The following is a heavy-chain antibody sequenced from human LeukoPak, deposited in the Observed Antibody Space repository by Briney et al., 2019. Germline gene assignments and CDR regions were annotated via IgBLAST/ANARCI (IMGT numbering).Heavy chain of an antibody. D-gene: IGHD3-3*01. CDR3: AKDLTIFGVVTEI. CDR2: ISWNSGSI. J-gene: IGHJ4*02. Sequence: GGSLRLSCAASGFTFDDYAMHWVRQAPGKGLEWVSGISWNSGSIGYADSVKGRFTISRDNSKNTLYLQMNSLRAEDTAVYYCAKDLTIFGVVTEIWGQGTLVTVSS. CDR1: GFTFDDYA. V-gene: IGHV3-9*01.